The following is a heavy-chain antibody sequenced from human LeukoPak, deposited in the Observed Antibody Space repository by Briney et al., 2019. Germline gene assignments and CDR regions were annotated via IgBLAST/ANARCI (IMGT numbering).Heavy chain of an antibody. J-gene: IGHJ4*02. D-gene: IGHD6-6*01. Sequence: GGSLRLSCAASGFTFSSYDMNWVRQAPGKGLEWVSYISSGASAIYYADSVEGRFTISRDNAQNSLYLQMNSLRAEDTAVYYCARENEYSSSSFDDWGQGTLVTVSS. CDR3: ARENEYSSSSFDD. CDR1: GFTFSSYD. V-gene: IGHV3-48*03. CDR2: ISSGASAI.